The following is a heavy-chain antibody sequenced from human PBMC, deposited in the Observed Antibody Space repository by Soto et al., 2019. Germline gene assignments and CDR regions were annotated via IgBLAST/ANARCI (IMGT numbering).Heavy chain of an antibody. CDR2: ISYDGSNK. CDR3: AKGSYSGTYSDFDY. D-gene: IGHD1-26*01. V-gene: IGHV3-30*18. CDR1: GFTFSTYD. Sequence: GGSLRLSCAASGFTFSTYDMHWVRQAPGKGLEWVAVISYDGSNKYYVDSLKGRFTISRDNSKNTLYLQIDSLRTGDTAMYYCAKGSYSGTYSDFDYWGQGTLVTVSS. J-gene: IGHJ4*02.